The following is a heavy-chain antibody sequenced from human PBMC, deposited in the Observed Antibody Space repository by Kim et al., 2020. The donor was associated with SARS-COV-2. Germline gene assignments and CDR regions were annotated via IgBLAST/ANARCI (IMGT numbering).Heavy chain of an antibody. J-gene: IGHJ3*02. CDR2: IYHSGST. CDR3: ARDRDSGLRGGDAFDI. Sequence: SETLSLTCAVSGGSISSSNWWSWVRQPPGKGLEWIGEIYHSGSTNYNPSLKSRVTISVDKSKNQFSLKLSSVTAADTAVYYCARDRDSGLRGGDAFDIWGQGTMVTVSS. CDR1: GGSISSSNW. D-gene: IGHD5-12*01. V-gene: IGHV4-4*02.